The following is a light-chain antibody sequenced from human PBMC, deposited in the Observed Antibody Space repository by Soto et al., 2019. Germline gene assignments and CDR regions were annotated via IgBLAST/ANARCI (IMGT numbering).Light chain of an antibody. Sequence: DIQMTQSPSSLSASVGDRVTITCRASQSISNSLNWYQQKPGRAPKLLIYAASSLQSVVPSRFSGSGSGTDFILTISSLQPEDFATYYCQQSYSTPRDFGQGTRLE. J-gene: IGKJ5*01. CDR2: AAS. CDR3: QQSYSTPRD. V-gene: IGKV1-39*01. CDR1: QSISNS.